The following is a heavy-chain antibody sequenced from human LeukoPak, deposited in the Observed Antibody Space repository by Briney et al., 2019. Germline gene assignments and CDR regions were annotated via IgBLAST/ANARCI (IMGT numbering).Heavy chain of an antibody. Sequence: ASVKVSCKASGYTFTSYDINWVRQATGQGLEWMGWMNPNSGNTGYAQKFQGRVTITRNTSISTAYMELSSLRSEDTVVYYCARDLVDNACDFWGQGTLVTVSS. CDR1: GYTFTSYD. CDR2: MNPNSGNT. D-gene: IGHD2-8*01. J-gene: IGHJ4*02. CDR3: ARDLVDNACDF. V-gene: IGHV1-8*03.